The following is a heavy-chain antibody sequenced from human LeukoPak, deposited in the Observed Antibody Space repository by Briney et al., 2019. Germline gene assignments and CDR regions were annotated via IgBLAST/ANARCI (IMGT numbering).Heavy chain of an antibody. V-gene: IGHV3-23*01. Sequence: PGGSLRLSCAGSGFTFSSYGMSWVRQAPGKGLEWVSAIRGTGTSTYYADSVKGRFTISRDNSKNTLYLQMNSLRAEDTAVYYCARGHSGWYDYWGQGTLVTVSS. CDR3: ARGHSGWYDY. CDR1: GFTFSSYG. D-gene: IGHD6-19*01. J-gene: IGHJ4*02. CDR2: IRGTGTST.